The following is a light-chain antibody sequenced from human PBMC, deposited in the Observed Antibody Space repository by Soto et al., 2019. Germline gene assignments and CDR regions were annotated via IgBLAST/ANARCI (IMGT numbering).Light chain of an antibody. CDR2: GAS. CDR1: QSVSRSY. Sequence: EIVLTQSPATLSFSPGERATLSCRASQSVSRSYLGWYQQKPGQAPGLLMYGASIRAAGVPDRFSGSGSGTEFTLTISRLEPEDFTVYYCHHYETFGQGTKVDIK. V-gene: IGKV3-20*01. CDR3: HHYET. J-gene: IGKJ1*01.